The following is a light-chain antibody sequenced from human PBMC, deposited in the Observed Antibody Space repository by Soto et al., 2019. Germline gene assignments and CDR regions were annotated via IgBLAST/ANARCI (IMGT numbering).Light chain of an antibody. CDR3: QHYNSYLET. Sequence: DIQITQSPSTLSASVGDRVTITCRASQYIGKSLAWYQQKPGKAPKLLIYKASNLESEVPSRFSGSGSGTEFTFTISGRQPDDFATYYCQHYNSYLETFGQGTKVEVK. J-gene: IGKJ1*01. V-gene: IGKV1-5*03. CDR1: QYIGKS. CDR2: KAS.